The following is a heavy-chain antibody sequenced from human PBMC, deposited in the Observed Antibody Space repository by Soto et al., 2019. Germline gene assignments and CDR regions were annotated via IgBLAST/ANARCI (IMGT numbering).Heavy chain of an antibody. CDR3: ARLGSVAVVTDVFDH. D-gene: IGHD2-21*02. CDR1: GYTFTSFY. CDR2: INPSGGST. Sequence: ASVKVSCKASGYTFTSFYLHWVRQAPGQGLEWMGRINPSGGSTSYAQRFQGRVTVTRDTSTSTVYMELSSLRSDDTAVYYCARLGSVAVVTDVFDHWGQGTLVTVS. V-gene: IGHV1-46*01. J-gene: IGHJ4*02.